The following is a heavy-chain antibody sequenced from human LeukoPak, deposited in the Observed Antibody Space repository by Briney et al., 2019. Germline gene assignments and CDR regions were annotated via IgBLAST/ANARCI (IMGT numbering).Heavy chain of an antibody. V-gene: IGHV3-66*01. D-gene: IGHD3-10*01. CDR2: IYSADTT. J-gene: IGHJ4*02. CDR1: GFTVRSNY. Sequence: GGSLRLSCAASGFTVRSNYMSWVRQAPGKGLEWVSLIYSADTTYYADSVKGRFTISRDNSKNALFLQMNSLRAEDTAVYYCARGGTSYYPTEWGQGTLVTVSS. CDR3: ARGGTSYYPTE.